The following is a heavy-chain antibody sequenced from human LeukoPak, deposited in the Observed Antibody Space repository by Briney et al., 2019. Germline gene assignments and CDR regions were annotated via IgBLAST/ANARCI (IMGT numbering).Heavy chain of an antibody. J-gene: IGHJ4*02. CDR2: IYYSGST. CDR3: ARTRKYDSSGYYYYFDY. CDR1: GGSISSGGYY. D-gene: IGHD3-22*01. Sequence: SQTLSLTCSVSGGSISSGGYYWSWIRQHPGKGLEWIGYIYYSGSTYYNPSLKSRVTISVDTPKNQFSLKLSSVTAADTAVYYCARTRKYDSSGYYYYFDYWGQGTLVTVSS. V-gene: IGHV4-31*03.